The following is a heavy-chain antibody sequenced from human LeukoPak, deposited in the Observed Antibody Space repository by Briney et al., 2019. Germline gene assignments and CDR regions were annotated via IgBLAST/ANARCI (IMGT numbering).Heavy chain of an antibody. CDR3: ASVEQQLDPALYFQH. J-gene: IGHJ1*01. Sequence: SVKVSCKASGGTFSSYAISWVRQAPGQGLEWMGGIIPIFGTANYAQKFQGRVTITADESTSTAYMELSSLRSEDTAVYYCASVEQQLDPALYFQHWGQGTLVTVSS. D-gene: IGHD6-13*01. CDR2: IIPIFGTA. CDR1: GGTFSSYA. V-gene: IGHV1-69*13.